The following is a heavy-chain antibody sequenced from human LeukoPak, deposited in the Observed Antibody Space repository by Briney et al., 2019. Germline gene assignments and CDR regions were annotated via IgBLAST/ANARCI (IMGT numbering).Heavy chain of an antibody. D-gene: IGHD3-22*01. Sequence: KSGGSLRLSCAASGFTFSSYSMNWGRQAPGKGLEWVSSISSSSSYIYYADSVKGRFTISRDNAKKSLYLKMNRLRAEDTAVYYCVRPDYFDPSGYRIGAVYICGQGTMVTVSS. CDR3: VRPDYFDPSGYRIGAVYI. CDR2: ISSSSSYI. CDR1: GFTFSSYS. V-gene: IGHV3-21*01. J-gene: IGHJ3*02.